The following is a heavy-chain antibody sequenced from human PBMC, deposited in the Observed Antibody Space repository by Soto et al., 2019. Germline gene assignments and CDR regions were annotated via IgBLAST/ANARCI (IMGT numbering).Heavy chain of an antibody. V-gene: IGHV4-34*01. CDR1: GGSFSGYY. CDR3: ACTLLWFGESMFDP. J-gene: IGHJ5*02. Sequence: SETLSLSYAVYGGSFSGYYWSWIRQPPGEGLEWIGEINHSGSTNYNPSLKSRVTISVDTSKNQFSLKLSSVTAADTAVYYCACTLLWFGESMFDPWGQGTLVTVSS. CDR2: INHSGST. D-gene: IGHD3-10*01.